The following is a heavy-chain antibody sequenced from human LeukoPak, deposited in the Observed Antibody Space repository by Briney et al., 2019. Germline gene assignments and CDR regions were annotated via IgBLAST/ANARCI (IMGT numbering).Heavy chain of an antibody. CDR2: ISWDGGSS. CDR1: GFTFDDYA. Sequence: PGGSLRLSCAASGFTFDDYAMHWVRQAPGKGLEWVSLISWDGGSSHSADSVKGRFTISRDNSKNSLYLQMNSLRAEDTAIYYCATYRQVLLPFESWGQGTLVTVSS. V-gene: IGHV3-43D*03. J-gene: IGHJ4*02. D-gene: IGHD2-8*02. CDR3: ATYRQVLLPFES.